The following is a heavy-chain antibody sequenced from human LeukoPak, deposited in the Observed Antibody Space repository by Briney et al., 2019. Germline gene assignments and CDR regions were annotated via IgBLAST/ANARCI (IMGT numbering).Heavy chain of an antibody. CDR2: INHSGST. CDR1: GGSFSGYY. V-gene: IGHV4-34*01. Sequence: PSETLSLTCAVYGGSFSGYYWSWIRQPPGKGLEWIGEINHSGSTNYNPSLKSRVTISVDTSKNQFSLKLSSVTAADTAVYYCARGARIAVAGTGEFDYWGQGTLVTVSS. J-gene: IGHJ4*02. D-gene: IGHD6-19*01. CDR3: ARGARIAVAGTGEFDY.